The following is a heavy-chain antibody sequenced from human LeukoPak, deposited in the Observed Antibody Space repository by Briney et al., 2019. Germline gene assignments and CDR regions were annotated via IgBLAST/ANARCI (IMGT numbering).Heavy chain of an antibody. CDR1: GASISSGGRY. CDR2: VYYSGST. D-gene: IGHD4-17*01. V-gene: IGHV4-31*03. Sequence: SETLSLTRTVSGASISSGGRYWSWIRQHPGKGLEWIGYVYYSGSTYYNPSLESRVTISVDTSKRQFSLKLISVTVADTAIYFCTRHLARATTGDYFDYWGQGALVTVSS. J-gene: IGHJ4*02. CDR3: TRHLARATTGDYFDY.